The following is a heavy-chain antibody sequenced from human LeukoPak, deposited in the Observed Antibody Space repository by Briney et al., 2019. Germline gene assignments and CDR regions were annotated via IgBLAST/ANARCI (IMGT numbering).Heavy chain of an antibody. J-gene: IGHJ4*02. Sequence: PGRSLRLSCAASGFTFSSYGMHWVRQAPGKGLEWVAVIWYDGSNKYYADSVKGRFTISRDNSKNTLYLQMNSLRAEDTAVYYCARTPPTDCGGDCYIDYWGQGTLATVSS. CDR2: IWYDGSNK. V-gene: IGHV3-33*01. D-gene: IGHD2-21*02. CDR1: GFTFSSYG. CDR3: ARTPPTDCGGDCYIDY.